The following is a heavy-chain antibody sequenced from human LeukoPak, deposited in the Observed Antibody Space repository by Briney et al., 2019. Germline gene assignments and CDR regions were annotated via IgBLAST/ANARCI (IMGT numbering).Heavy chain of an antibody. CDR3: AKVSVGDLGAAVVY. D-gene: IGHD2-15*01. CDR2: ISWNSGSI. V-gene: IGHV3-9*01. CDR1: GFTFDDYA. Sequence: GRSLRLSCAASGFTFDDYAMHWVRQAPGKGLEWVSGISWNSGSIGYADSVKGRFTISRDNAKNTLYLQMNSLRAEDTALYYCAKVSVGDLGAAVVYWGQGNLVTASS. J-gene: IGHJ4*02.